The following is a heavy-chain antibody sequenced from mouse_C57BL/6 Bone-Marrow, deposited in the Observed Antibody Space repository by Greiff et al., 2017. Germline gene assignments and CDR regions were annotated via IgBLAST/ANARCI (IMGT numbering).Heavy chain of an antibody. Sequence: VQLQQPGAELVKPGASVKMSCKASGYTFTSYWITWVKQRPGQGLEWIGDIYPGSGSTNYNEKFKSKATLTVDTSSSTAYMQLSSLTSEDSAVYYCARPNYYYGSLFDYWGQGTTLTVSS. D-gene: IGHD1-1*01. V-gene: IGHV1-55*01. CDR2: IYPGSGST. J-gene: IGHJ2*01. CDR1: GYTFTSYW. CDR3: ARPNYYYGSLFDY.